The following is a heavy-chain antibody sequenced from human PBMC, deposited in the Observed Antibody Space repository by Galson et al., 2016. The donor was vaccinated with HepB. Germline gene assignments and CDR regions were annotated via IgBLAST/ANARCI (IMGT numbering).Heavy chain of an antibody. CDR3: ARVKWLRSPFDM. V-gene: IGHV1-46*03. CDR2: INPSGGST. CDR1: GYSFTGYY. J-gene: IGHJ3*02. D-gene: IGHD5-12*01. Sequence: SVKVSCRASGYSFTGYYMHWVRQAPGQGLEWMGMINPSGGSTPYTQKFLGRVTMTRDMSTSTVYMELRSLRSEDTAVYYCARVKWLRSPFDMWGQGTMVTVSS.